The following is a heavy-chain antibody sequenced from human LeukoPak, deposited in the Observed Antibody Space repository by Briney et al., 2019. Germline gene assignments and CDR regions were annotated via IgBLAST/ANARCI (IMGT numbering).Heavy chain of an antibody. CDR2: IYYSGST. V-gene: IGHV4-39*07. D-gene: IGHD6-19*01. Sequence: PSETLSLTCTVSGGSISSSSYYWGWIRQPPGKGLEWIGSIYYSGSTYYNPSLKSRVTISVDTSKNQFSLKLSSVTAADTAVYYCARAWGYSSGWYRWYFDLWGRGTLVTVSS. CDR1: GGSISSSSYY. J-gene: IGHJ2*01. CDR3: ARAWGYSSGWYRWYFDL.